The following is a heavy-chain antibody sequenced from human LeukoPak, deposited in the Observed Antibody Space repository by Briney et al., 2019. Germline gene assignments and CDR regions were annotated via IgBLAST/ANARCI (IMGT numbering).Heavy chain of an antibody. D-gene: IGHD3-9*01. V-gene: IGHV1-2*02. J-gene: IGHJ3*02. CDR1: GYTFTGYY. CDR3: ARDAGYDILTGYDAFDI. CDR2: INPNSDGT. Sequence: ASVKVSCKASGYTFTGYYMHWVRQAPGQGLEWMGWINPNSDGTNYAQKFQGRVTMTRDTSISTAYMELSRLRSDDTAVYYCARDAGYDILTGYDAFDIWGQGTMVTVSS.